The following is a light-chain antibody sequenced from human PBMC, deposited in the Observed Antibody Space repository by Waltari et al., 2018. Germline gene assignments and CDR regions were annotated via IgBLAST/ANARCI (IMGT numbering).Light chain of an antibody. CDR2: KDS. J-gene: IGLJ2*01. CDR3: YSVDDNKRV. Sequence: SYELTQPSSVSVSPGQTARITCSGDVLAKRYTRWFQQKPGQAPVLGIYKDSERPSGIPERCSGSSSGTTVTLTISGAQVEDEADYYCYSVDDNKRVFGGGTKLTVL. CDR1: VLAKRY. V-gene: IGLV3-27*01.